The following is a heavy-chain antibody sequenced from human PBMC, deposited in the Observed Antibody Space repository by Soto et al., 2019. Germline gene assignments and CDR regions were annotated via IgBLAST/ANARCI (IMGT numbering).Heavy chain of an antibody. CDR3: ARVCSGGSCYYYYGMDV. Sequence: QVQLVQSEAEVKKPGASVKVSCKASGYTFTSYDINWVRQATGQGLEWMGWMNPNSGNTGYAQKFQGRVTMTRNTSISTAYMELSSLRSEDTAVYYCARVCSGGSCYYYYGMDVWGQGTTVTVSS. CDR1: GYTFTSYD. CDR2: MNPNSGNT. J-gene: IGHJ6*02. D-gene: IGHD2-15*01. V-gene: IGHV1-8*01.